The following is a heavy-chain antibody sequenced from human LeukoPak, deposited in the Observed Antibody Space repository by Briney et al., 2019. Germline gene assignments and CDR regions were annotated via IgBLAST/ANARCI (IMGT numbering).Heavy chain of an antibody. CDR3: AKDYDFWSGYYDY. CDR2: IYYSGDT. J-gene: IGHJ4*02. CDR1: GGSISSGGYY. D-gene: IGHD3-3*01. V-gene: IGHV4-61*08. Sequence: SETLSLTCTVSGGSISSGGYYWSWIRQPPGKGLEWIGYIYYSGDTNYNPSLKSRVTMSLDTSKNQFSLILTSVTAADTAVYYCAKDYDFWSGYYDYWGQGTLVTVSS.